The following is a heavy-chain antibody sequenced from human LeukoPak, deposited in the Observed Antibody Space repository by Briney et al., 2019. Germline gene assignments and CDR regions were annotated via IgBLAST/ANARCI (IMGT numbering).Heavy chain of an antibody. V-gene: IGHV1-46*01. CDR1: GYTFTSYY. D-gene: IGHD5-18*01. Sequence: ASAKLFYNASGYTFTSYYMHWLRQDPVQRLEWMGIINPSGGSTSYAQKFQGRVTMTRDTSTSTVYMELSSLRSEDTAVYYCARGGYSYHHFDYWGQGTLVTVSS. CDR3: ARGGYSYHHFDY. CDR2: INPSGGST. J-gene: IGHJ4*02.